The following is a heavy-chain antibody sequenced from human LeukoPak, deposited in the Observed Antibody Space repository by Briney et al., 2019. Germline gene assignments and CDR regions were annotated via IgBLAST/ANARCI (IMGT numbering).Heavy chain of an antibody. D-gene: IGHD2-2*01. J-gene: IGHJ4*02. Sequence: GASVKVSCKASGYTFTGYYMHWVGQAPGQGREGMGWINPNSGGTNYAQKFQGRVTMTRDTSISTASMELSRLRSDDTAVYYCARLSTGVVPAARDYWGQGTLVTVSS. CDR1: GYTFTGYY. CDR3: ARLSTGVVPAARDY. CDR2: INPNSGGT. V-gene: IGHV1-2*02.